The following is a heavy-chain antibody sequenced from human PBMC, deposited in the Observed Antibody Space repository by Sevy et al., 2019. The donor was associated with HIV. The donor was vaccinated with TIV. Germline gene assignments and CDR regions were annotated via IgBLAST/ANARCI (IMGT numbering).Heavy chain of an antibody. Sequence: GGSLRLSCAASGLTFSSHAMHWVRQAPGKGLEWVALISSVGGDKFYADSVKGRFTVSRDNPKNTLYLQMNSLGPDDTAIYYGTRDAGYSIAWSPSDYWGQGTLVTVSS. V-gene: IGHV3-30-3*01. CDR3: TRDAGYSIAWSPSDY. CDR2: ISSVGGDK. J-gene: IGHJ4*02. D-gene: IGHD6-19*01. CDR1: GLTFSSHA.